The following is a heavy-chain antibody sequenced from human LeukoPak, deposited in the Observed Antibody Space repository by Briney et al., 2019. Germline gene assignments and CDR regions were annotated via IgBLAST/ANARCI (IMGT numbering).Heavy chain of an antibody. Sequence: GGSLRLSCAASGFTFSNYGMSWVRQALGKGLEWVSAMSGSAGDTYYADAVMGRFTISRDNPNNTLYLQMNSLRAEDTAVYYCAKEGFYGDFEYYFDSWGQGALVTVSS. CDR3: AKEGFYGDFEYYFDS. CDR1: GFTFSNYG. D-gene: IGHD4-17*01. CDR2: MSGSAGDT. V-gene: IGHV3-23*01. J-gene: IGHJ4*02.